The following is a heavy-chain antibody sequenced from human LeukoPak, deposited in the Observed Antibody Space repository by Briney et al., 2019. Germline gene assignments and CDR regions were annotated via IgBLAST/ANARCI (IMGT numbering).Heavy chain of an antibody. J-gene: IGHJ6*03. CDR2: IYYSGST. D-gene: IGHD6-6*01. CDR1: GGSISSYY. V-gene: IGHV4-59*12. Sequence: SETLSLTCTVSGGSISSYYWSWIRQPPGKGLEWIGYIYYSGSTNYNPSLKSRVTISVDTSKNQFSLKLSSVTAADTAVYYCARDRNPYSSSIYYYYYYMDVWGKGTTVTVSS. CDR3: ARDRNPYSSSIYYYYYYMDV.